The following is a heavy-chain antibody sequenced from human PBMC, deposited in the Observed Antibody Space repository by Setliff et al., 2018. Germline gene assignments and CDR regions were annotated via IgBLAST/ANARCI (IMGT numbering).Heavy chain of an antibody. CDR2: IFPTGTT. CDR1: GDSITGGSVY. D-gene: IGHD1-20*01. V-gene: IGHV4-61*02. Sequence: PSETLSLTCTVSGDSITGGSVYWSWIRQPAGKGLEWIGRIFPTGTTNYNPDLKSRVTMSVDTSKKRFSLMLRSVTAADTAIYYCARYNSSAACFDLWGPGTLVTVSS. J-gene: IGHJ5*02. CDR3: ARYNSSAACFDL.